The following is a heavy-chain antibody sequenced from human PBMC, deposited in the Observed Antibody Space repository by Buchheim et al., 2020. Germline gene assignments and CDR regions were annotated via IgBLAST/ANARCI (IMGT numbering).Heavy chain of an antibody. D-gene: IGHD3-16*01. CDR1: GFTFSDYP. Sequence: EVQLVESGGGLVQPGGSLRISCEASGFTFSDYPMNWVRQAPGKGVEWLANIRTIREGGMTSADAVKGRFTISRDDARNSLFLQMNSLRDEDTAVYYCARDLNYAFDHWGQGIL. CDR2: IRTIREGGM. J-gene: IGHJ4*02. V-gene: IGHV3-48*02. CDR3: ARDLNYAFDH.